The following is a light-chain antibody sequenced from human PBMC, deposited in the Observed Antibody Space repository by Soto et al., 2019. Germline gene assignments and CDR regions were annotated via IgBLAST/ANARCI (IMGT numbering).Light chain of an antibody. CDR3: QQHNQWPIT. Sequence: EVVMRQSPATLSVSPGEGATLSCRASQGIGDTLAWYQHKPGQTPRLLIYGASTRAAGIPARFSGSWSGTEFTLTISTLQSEDSAVYYCQQHNQWPITFVQGTRLEI. V-gene: IGKV3-15*01. J-gene: IGKJ5*01. CDR2: GAS. CDR1: QGIGDT.